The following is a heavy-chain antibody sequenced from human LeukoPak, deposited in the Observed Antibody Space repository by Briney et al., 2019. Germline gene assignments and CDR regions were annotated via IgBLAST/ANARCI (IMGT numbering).Heavy chain of an antibody. CDR1: GFTFSSYG. D-gene: IGHD3-9*01. Sequence: RGSLRLSCAASGFTFSSYGMHWVRQAPGKGLEWVAVISYDGSNKYYADSVKGRFTISRDNSKNTLYLQMNSLRAEDTAVYYCARDLGYYDILTGYRQTGFDPWGQGTLVTVSS. J-gene: IGHJ5*02. CDR3: ARDLGYYDILTGYRQTGFDP. V-gene: IGHV3-30*03. CDR2: ISYDGSNK.